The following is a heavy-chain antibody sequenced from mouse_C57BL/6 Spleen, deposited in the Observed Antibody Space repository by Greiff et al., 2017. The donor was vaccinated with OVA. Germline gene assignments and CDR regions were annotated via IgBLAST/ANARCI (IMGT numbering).Heavy chain of an antibody. Sequence: VQLQQPGAELVMPGASVKLSCKASGYTFTSYWMHWVKQRPGQGLEWIGEIDPSDSYTNYNQKFKGKSTLTVDKSSSTAYMQLSSLTSEDSAVYYCARYYYGSSYVYYFDYWGQGTTLTVSS. CDR1: GYTFTSYW. J-gene: IGHJ2*01. D-gene: IGHD1-1*01. CDR3: ARYYYGSSYVYYFDY. CDR2: IDPSDSYT. V-gene: IGHV1-69*01.